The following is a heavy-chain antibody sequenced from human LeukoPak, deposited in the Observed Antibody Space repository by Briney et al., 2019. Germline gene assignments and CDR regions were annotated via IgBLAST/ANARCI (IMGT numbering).Heavy chain of an antibody. CDR1: GFTVRSNY. V-gene: IGHV3-53*01. D-gene: IGHD4-17*01. Sequence: GGSLRLSCAASGFTVRSNYMSWVRQAPGRGLEWVSVIYTTGSTYYADSVKGRFTISRDNAKNSLYLQMNSLRAEDTAVYYCAREVYGDYGRYYFYYMDVWGKGTTVTISS. J-gene: IGHJ6*03. CDR3: AREVYGDYGRYYFYYMDV. CDR2: IYTTGST.